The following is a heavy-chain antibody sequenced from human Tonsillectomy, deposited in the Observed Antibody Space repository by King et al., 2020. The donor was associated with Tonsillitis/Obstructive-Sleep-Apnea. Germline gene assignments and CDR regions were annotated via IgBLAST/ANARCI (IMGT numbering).Heavy chain of an antibody. Sequence: QLVQSGSELKNPGASVKVSCKASGYTFTIYAMNWVRQAPGQGLEWMGWISTNTGNPTYAQDFTGRFVFSLDTSVSTAYLQISSLKAEDTAVYYCARRYCSGGRCSYHAFYLFCPGTMVTVSS. CDR2: ISTNTGNP. CDR3: ARRYCSGGRCSYHAFYL. D-gene: IGHD2-15*01. J-gene: IGHJ3*01. V-gene: IGHV7-4-1*02. CDR1: GYTFTIYA.